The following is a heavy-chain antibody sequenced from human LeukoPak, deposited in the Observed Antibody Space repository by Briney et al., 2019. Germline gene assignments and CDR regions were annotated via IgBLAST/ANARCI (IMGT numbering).Heavy chain of an antibody. V-gene: IGHV4-34*01. J-gene: IGHJ6*04. CDR2: INHRGST. Sequence: SETLSLTCAVYGGPFSGYYWSWIRQPPGKGLEWIGEINHRGSTNYNPSLKSRVTISVDTSKNQFSLKLSSVTAADTAVYYCARGDCSGGSCYSRSRTYGMDVWAKGPRSPSPQ. D-gene: IGHD2-15*01. CDR1: GGPFSGYY. CDR3: ARGDCSGGSCYSRSRTYGMDV.